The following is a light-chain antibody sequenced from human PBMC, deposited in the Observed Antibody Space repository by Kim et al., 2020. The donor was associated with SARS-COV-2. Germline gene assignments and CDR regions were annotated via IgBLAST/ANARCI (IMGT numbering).Light chain of an antibody. Sequence: EVVLTQSPGTLSLSPGERATLSCRASQSVISKYVAWYQQKPGQAPSLLISAASSRAPGIPARFSGSGSETDFTLTISSLEPEDFAFYYCQQYGNSPPWSFGQGTRVDIK. V-gene: IGKV3-20*01. CDR1: QSVISKY. CDR2: AAS. CDR3: QQYGNSPPWS. J-gene: IGKJ5*01.